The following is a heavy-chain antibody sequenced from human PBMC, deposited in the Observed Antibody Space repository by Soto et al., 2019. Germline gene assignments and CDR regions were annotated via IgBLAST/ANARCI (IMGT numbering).Heavy chain of an antibody. CDR2: ISYDGSNK. CDR3: AKEQYYDYIWGSLF. V-gene: IGHV3-30*18. J-gene: IGHJ3*01. Sequence: QVQLVESGGGVVQPGRSLRLSCAASGFTFSSYGMYWVRQAPGKGLEWVAVISYDGSNKYYADSVKGRFTISRDNSKNTLYLQMNSLRAEDTAVYYCAKEQYYDYIWGSLFWGQGTMVTVSS. CDR1: GFTFSSYG. D-gene: IGHD3-16*01.